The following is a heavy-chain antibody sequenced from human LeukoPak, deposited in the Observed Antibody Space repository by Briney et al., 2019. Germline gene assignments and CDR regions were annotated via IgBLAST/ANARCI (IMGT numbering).Heavy chain of an antibody. J-gene: IGHJ4*02. CDR3: ARCHEPGGTSCYYDY. V-gene: IGHV4-4*07. D-gene: IGHD2-2*01. CDR1: GGSISSYY. Sequence: SETLSLTCTVSGGSISSYYWSWIRQPAGKGLEWIGHIHTSGITNYNPSLKSRVTMSVDTSNNHFSLKLSSVTAADTAVYYCARCHEPGGTSCYYDYWGQGTLVTVSS. CDR2: IHTSGIT.